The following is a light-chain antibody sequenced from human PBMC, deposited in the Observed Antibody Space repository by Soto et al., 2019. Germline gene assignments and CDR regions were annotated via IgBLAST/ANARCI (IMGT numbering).Light chain of an antibody. J-gene: IGKJ1*01. Sequence: EIVLTQSPGTLSLSPGERATLSCRASQSVSSSYLAWYQQKPGQAPRLLISGASSRATGIPDRFSGSGSGTDFTLTISRLEPEDFAVYFCQHYGSSLWTFGQGTKVDNK. CDR2: GAS. CDR1: QSVSSSY. V-gene: IGKV3-20*01. CDR3: QHYGSSLWT.